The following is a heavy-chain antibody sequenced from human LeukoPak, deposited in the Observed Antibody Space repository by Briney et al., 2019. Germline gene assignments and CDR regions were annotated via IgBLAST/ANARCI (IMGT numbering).Heavy chain of an antibody. J-gene: IGHJ4*02. D-gene: IGHD4-17*01. V-gene: IGHV3-7*01. Sequence: GGSLRLSCAASGFTFSSYWMSWVRQAPGKGLEWVANIKQDGSEKYYVDSVKGRFTISRDNAKNSLYLQMNSLRAEDTAVYYCARADGSTTVTTMDYWGQGTLVTVSS. CDR2: IKQDGSEK. CDR3: ARADGSTTVTTMDY. CDR1: GFTFSSYW.